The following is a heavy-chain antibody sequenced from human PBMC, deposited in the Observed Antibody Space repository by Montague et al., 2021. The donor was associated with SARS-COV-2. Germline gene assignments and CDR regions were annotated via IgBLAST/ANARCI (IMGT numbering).Heavy chain of an antibody. J-gene: IGHJ3*02. D-gene: IGHD3-22*01. V-gene: IGHV4-39*01. CDR2: IYYSGST. Sequence: SETLSLTCTVSGASISSRSYYWGWIRQPPGKGLEWIGSIYYSGSTYYNPSLKSRVTISVDTSKNQFSLKLSSVTAADTAVYYCARFPTSYYYDSKAAPATPDAFDIWGQGTMVIVSS. CDR3: ARFPTSYYYDSKAAPATPDAFDI. CDR1: GASISSRSYY.